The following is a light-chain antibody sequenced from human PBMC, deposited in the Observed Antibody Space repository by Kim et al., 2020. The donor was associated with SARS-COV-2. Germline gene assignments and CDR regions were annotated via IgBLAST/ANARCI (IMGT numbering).Light chain of an antibody. J-gene: IGLJ1*01. Sequence: GYPGQTASITCSGDKLGDKYACWYQQKPGQSPVLVIYQDSKRPSGIPERFPGSNSGNTATLTISGTQAMDEADYYCQAWDSSTYVFGTGTKVTVL. V-gene: IGLV3-1*01. CDR3: QAWDSSTYV. CDR1: KLGDKY. CDR2: QDS.